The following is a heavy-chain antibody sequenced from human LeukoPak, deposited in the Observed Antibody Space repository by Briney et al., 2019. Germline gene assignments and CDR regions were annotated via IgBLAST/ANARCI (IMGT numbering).Heavy chain of an antibody. V-gene: IGHV5-10-1*01. D-gene: IGHD3-22*01. CDR3: FIVVVGTGFDY. J-gene: IGHJ4*02. Sequence: GESLKISCKGSGYSFTTYWIRWVRQMPGKGLEWMGRIDPRDSYTNYSPSFQCHVTISADKSISTAYLQWSSLKASDTAMYYCFIVVVGTGFDYWGQGTLVTVSS. CDR1: GYSFTTYW. CDR2: IDPRDSYT.